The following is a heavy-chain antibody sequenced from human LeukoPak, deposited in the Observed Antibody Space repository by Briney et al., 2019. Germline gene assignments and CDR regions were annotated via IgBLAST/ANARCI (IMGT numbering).Heavy chain of an antibody. D-gene: IGHD6-13*01. CDR1: GYTFTSYG. CDR3: ARDPGGPSGSSWYVYYYGMDV. J-gene: IGHJ6*02. Sequence: GASVKVSCKASGYTFTSYGISWVRQAPGQGLEWMGWISAYNGNTNYAQKLQGRVTMTTDTSTSTAYMELRSLRSDDTAVYYCARDPGGPSGSSWYVYYYGMDVWGQGTTVTVSS. CDR2: ISAYNGNT. V-gene: IGHV1-18*01.